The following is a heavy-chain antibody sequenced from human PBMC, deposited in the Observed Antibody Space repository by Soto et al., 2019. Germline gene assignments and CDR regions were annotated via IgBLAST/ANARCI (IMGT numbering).Heavy chain of an antibody. J-gene: IGHJ4*02. Sequence: QVQLVESGGGVVQPGRSLRLSCAASGFTFSSYAMHWVRQAPGKGLEWVAVISYDGSNKYYADSVKGRFTISRDNSKKPIYLQMNSVRAEDTAVYYCGTQLRITWVREVIEGEAYWGGGTLVTDSS. CDR3: GTQLRITWVREVIEGEAY. V-gene: IGHV3-30-3*01. CDR1: GFTFSSYA. D-gene: IGHD3-10*01. CDR2: ISYDGSNK.